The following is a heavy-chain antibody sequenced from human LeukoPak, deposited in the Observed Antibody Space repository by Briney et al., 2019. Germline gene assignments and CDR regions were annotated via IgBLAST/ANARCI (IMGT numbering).Heavy chain of an antibody. V-gene: IGHV3-7*01. CDR1: GFSFTTYW. D-gene: IGHD3-22*01. J-gene: IGHJ4*02. CDR2: IKQDGTEK. Sequence: GESLRLSCAASGFSFTTYWMSWVRQAPGKGLEWVANIKQDGTEKYYVDSVKGRFTISRDNSKNTLYLQMNSLRAEDTAVYYCAKESLDYYDSSGYYYDYWGQGTLVTVSS. CDR3: AKESLDYYDSSGYYYDY.